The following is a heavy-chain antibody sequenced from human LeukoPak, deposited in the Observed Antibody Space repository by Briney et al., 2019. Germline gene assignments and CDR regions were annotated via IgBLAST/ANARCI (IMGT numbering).Heavy chain of an antibody. V-gene: IGHV4-31*03. CDR3: ARVTMVSRYMRDFDY. CDR1: GGSISSGGYY. D-gene: IGHD3-10*01. Sequence: SQTLSLTCTVSGGSISSGGYYWSWIRQHPGKGLEWIGYIYYSGSTYYNPSLKSRVTISVDTSKNQFSLKLSSVTAADTAVYYCARVTMVSRYMRDFDYWGQGTLVTVSS. J-gene: IGHJ4*02. CDR2: IYYSGST.